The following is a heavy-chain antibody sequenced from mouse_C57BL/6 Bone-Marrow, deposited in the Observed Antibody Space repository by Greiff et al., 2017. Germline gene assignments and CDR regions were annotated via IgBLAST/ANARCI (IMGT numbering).Heavy chain of an antibody. V-gene: IGHV1-18*01. CDR1: GYTFTDYN. CDR2: INPNNGGT. CDR3: ARVGLFNDWYFDV. Sequence: EVQLQQSGPELVKPGASVKIPCKASGYTFTDYNMDWVKQSHGKSLEWIGDINPNNGGTIYNQKFKGKATLTVDKSYSTAYMELRSLTSEDTAVYYCARVGLFNDWYFDVWGTGTTVTVSS. D-gene: IGHD2-2*01. J-gene: IGHJ1*03.